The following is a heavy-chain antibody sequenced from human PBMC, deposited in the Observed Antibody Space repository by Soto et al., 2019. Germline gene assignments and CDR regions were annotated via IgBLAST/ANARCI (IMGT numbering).Heavy chain of an antibody. V-gene: IGHV3-48*02. Sequence: GGSLRLSCAASGFTFSSYSMNWVRQAPGKGLEWVSYISSSSSTIYYADSVKGRFTISRDNAKNSLYLQMNSLRDEDTAVYYCAREDPTTIISPPSYGMDVWGQGTTVTVSS. J-gene: IGHJ6*02. D-gene: IGHD3-10*01. CDR2: ISSSSSTI. CDR3: AREDPTTIISPPSYGMDV. CDR1: GFTFSSYS.